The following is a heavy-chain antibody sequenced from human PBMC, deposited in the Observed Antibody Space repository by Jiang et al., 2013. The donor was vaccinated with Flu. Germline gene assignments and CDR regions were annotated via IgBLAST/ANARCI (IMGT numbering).Heavy chain of an antibody. CDR1: GGSISSSSYY. D-gene: IGHD6-19*01. Sequence: SGPGLVKPSETLSLTCTVSGGSISSSSYYWGWIRQPPGKGLEWIGSIYYSGSTYYNPSLKSRVTISVDTSKNQFSLKLSSVTAADTAVYYCARIAVAGRAFDIWGQGTMVTVSS. J-gene: IGHJ3*02. CDR2: IYYSGST. V-gene: IGHV4-39*01. CDR3: ARIAVAGRAFDI.